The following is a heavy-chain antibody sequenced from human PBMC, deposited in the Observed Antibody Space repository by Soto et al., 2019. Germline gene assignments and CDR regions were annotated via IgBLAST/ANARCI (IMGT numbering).Heavy chain of an antibody. Sequence: QVRLVESGGGVVQPGRSLRLSCVASGFTFSAYGIHWVRQAPGKGLEWVGVVSSDGETKYYADALKGRFTISRDNSKNTMYLQMASLGPEDTAVYYCAKEIEVAGDLDYWGHGTLVTVFS. CDR1: GFTFSAYG. J-gene: IGHJ4*01. V-gene: IGHV3-30*18. CDR2: VSSDGETK. CDR3: AKEIEVAGDLDY. D-gene: IGHD6-19*01.